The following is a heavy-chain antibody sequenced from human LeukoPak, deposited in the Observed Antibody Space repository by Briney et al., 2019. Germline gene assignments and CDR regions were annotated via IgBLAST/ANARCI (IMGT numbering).Heavy chain of an antibody. Sequence: SETLSLTCAVYGGSFSGYYWSWIRQPPGKGLEWIGEINHSGSTNYNPSLKSRVTISVDTSKNQFSLRLSSVTAADTAVYYCARGRVGMDVWGQGTTVTVSS. CDR3: ARGRVGMDV. CDR1: GGSFSGYY. V-gene: IGHV4-34*01. CDR2: INHSGST. J-gene: IGHJ6*02.